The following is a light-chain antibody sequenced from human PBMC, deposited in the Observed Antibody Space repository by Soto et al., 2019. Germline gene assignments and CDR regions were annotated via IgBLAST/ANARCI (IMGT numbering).Light chain of an antibody. CDR3: QQLNSYPSIT. Sequence: IQLTQSPSSLSASVGDRVTITCRASQGISSYLAWYLQKPGKAPKLLIYAASTLQSGVPSRFSGSGSGTDFTLTISSLQPEDFATYYCQQLNSYPSITFGQGTRLEIK. CDR2: AAS. V-gene: IGKV1-9*01. CDR1: QGISSY. J-gene: IGKJ5*01.